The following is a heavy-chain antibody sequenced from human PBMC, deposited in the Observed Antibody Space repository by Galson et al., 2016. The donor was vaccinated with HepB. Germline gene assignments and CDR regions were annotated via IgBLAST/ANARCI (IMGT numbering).Heavy chain of an antibody. D-gene: IGHD6-19*01. J-gene: IGHJ4*02. CDR1: GDSLSSGAYY. Sequence: TLSLTCTVSGDSLSSGAYYWSWIRQHPGKGLEWIGYIFYSGSTFYNPSLKSRVTISVDTSKSQFSLRMNSVTAADTAVYYCARWSEEQWLGAFDYWGRGTLVTVSS. CDR2: IFYSGST. V-gene: IGHV4-31*03. CDR3: ARWSEEQWLGAFDY.